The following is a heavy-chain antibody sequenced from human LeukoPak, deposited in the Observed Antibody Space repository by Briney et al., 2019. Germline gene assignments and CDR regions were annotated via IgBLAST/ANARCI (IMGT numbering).Heavy chain of an antibody. V-gene: IGHV3-48*04. CDR3: ARDIVAYCGGDCYSAFDT. D-gene: IGHD2-21*02. CDR1: GFTFNSYS. Sequence: GGSLRLSCAASGFTFNSYSMNWVRQAPGKGLEWVSYISTTSSTIYYADSVRGRFTISRDNAKNSLYLQMNSLRAEDTAVYYCARDIVAYCGGDCYSAFDTWGQGTMVTVSS. CDR2: ISTTSSTI. J-gene: IGHJ3*02.